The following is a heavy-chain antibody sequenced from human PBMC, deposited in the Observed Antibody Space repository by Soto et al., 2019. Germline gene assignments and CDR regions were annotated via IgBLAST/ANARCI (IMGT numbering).Heavy chain of an antibody. V-gene: IGHV4-31*03. Sequence: QVQLQESGPGLVKPSQTLSLTCTVSGGSISRGGYYWNWIRQLPGQGLEWIGYIYYTGSPYYNPSLKSRLTMTVDTSKNQFSLKLSSVTAADTAVYYCARVVVTAVRPDGGWFDPWGRGTLVTVSS. CDR1: GGSISRGGYY. CDR2: IYYTGSP. CDR3: ARVVVTAVRPDGGWFDP. D-gene: IGHD2-21*02. J-gene: IGHJ5*02.